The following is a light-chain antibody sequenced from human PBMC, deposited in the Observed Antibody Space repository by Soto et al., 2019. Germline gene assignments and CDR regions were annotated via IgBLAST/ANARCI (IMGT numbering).Light chain of an antibody. J-gene: IGKJ1*01. CDR2: DAS. Sequence: DIQTTPSPSPLSASVGYRVTITCRASQSISSWLAWYQQKPGKVPKLLIYDASSLESGVPSTFSGSGSGTEFTLTISSLQPDDFATYYRKQYNSLWTFGQGTTVDI. V-gene: IGKV1-5*01. CDR1: QSISSW. CDR3: KQYNSLWT.